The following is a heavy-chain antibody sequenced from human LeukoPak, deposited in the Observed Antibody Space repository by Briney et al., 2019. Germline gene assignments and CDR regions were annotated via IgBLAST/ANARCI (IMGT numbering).Heavy chain of an antibody. CDR2: INSDGSFT. Sequence: GGSLRLSCAASGFTFSSCGMHWVRQAPGKGLVWVSRINSDGSFTSYADSVKGRFTISRDNAKNTLYLQMNSLRAEDTAIYYCARVQVLGTYDWFDPWGQGTLVTVSS. D-gene: IGHD4/OR15-4a*01. J-gene: IGHJ5*02. V-gene: IGHV3-74*01. CDR3: ARVQVLGTYDWFDP. CDR1: GFTFSSCG.